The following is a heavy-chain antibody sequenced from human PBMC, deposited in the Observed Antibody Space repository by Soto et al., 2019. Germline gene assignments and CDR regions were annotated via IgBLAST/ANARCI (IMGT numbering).Heavy chain of an antibody. V-gene: IGHV3-64*01. CDR1: GFTFRSYA. CDR3: ARGCRSTSCDAFAFDI. CDR2: ISSNGGST. D-gene: IGHD2-2*01. J-gene: IGHJ3*02. Sequence: EVQLVESGGGLVQPGGSLRLSCAASGFTFRSYAMHWVRQAPGKGLEYVSTISSNGGSTYYANSVKGRFTISRDNSKNTLYLKMGSLRAEEMAVYYCARGCRSTSCDAFAFDIWGQGTMVTVSS.